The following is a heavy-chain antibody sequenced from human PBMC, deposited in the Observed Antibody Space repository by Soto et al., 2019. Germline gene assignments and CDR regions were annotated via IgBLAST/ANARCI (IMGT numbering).Heavy chain of an antibody. D-gene: IGHD5-12*01. CDR1: GGSISSSSYY. CDR2: IYYSGST. Sequence: SETLYLTCTVSGGSISSSSYYWGWIRQPPGKGLEWIGSIYYSGSTYYNPSLKSRVTISVDTSKNQFSLKLSSVTAADTAVYYCASLWLCSIDFWGQGTLRTGFS. V-gene: IGHV4-39*01. J-gene: IGHJ4*02. CDR3: ASLWLCSIDF.